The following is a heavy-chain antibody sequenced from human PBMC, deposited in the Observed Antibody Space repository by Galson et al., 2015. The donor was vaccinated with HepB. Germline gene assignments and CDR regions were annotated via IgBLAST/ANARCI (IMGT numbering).Heavy chain of an antibody. Sequence: VKVSCKVSGYTFTNYYMHWVQQAPGKGLEWMGLVDPEDGETIYAEKFQGRVTITADTSTDTAYMELSSLRSEDTAVYYCATRPSCSSTSCSPGYWGQRTLVTVSS. CDR2: VDPEDGET. D-gene: IGHD2-2*01. J-gene: IGHJ4*02. V-gene: IGHV1-69-2*01. CDR1: GYTFTNYY. CDR3: ATRPSCSSTSCSPGY.